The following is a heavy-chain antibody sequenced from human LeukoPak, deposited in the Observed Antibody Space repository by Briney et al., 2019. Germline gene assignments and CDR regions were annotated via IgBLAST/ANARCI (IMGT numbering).Heavy chain of an antibody. CDR1: GGSFSGYY. V-gene: IGHV4-34*01. CDR2: INHSGST. J-gene: IGHJ4*02. D-gene: IGHD1-26*01. Sequence: SETLSLTCAVYGGSFSGYYWSWIRQPPGKGLEWIGEINHSGSTNYNPSLKSRVTISVDTSKNQFSLKLSSVTAADTAVYYCAGSRGIVGASAILDYWGQGTLVTVSS. CDR3: AGSRGIVGASAILDY.